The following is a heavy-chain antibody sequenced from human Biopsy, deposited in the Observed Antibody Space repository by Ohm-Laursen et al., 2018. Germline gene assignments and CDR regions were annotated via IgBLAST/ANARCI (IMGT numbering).Heavy chain of an antibody. CDR3: ARNSRDKFDL. CDR2: ISAYNGQT. V-gene: IGHV1-18*01. CDR1: GYSPSTFG. Sequence: GASVKVSCKASGYSPSTFGLNWVRQAPGLGLEWMGWISAYNGQTSYAPNFQGRLIMTTDTSTGTAYMELRSLRSDDTAMYYYARNSRDKFDLWGQGTLVTVSS. J-gene: IGHJ5*02.